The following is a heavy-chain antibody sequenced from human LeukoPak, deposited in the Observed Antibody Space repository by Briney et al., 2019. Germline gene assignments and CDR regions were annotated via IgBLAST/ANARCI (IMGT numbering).Heavy chain of an antibody. CDR3: TTDGDIVVVPAAMIGAFDI. D-gene: IGHD2-2*01. CDR1: GFTFSNAW. J-gene: IGHJ3*02. Sequence: GGSLRLSCAASGFTFSNAWMSWVRQAPGKGLEWVGRIKSKTDGGTTDYAAPVKGRFTISRDDSKNTLSLQMNSLKTEDTAVYYCTTDGDIVVVPAAMIGAFDIWGQGTMVTVSS. V-gene: IGHV3-15*01. CDR2: IKSKTDGGTT.